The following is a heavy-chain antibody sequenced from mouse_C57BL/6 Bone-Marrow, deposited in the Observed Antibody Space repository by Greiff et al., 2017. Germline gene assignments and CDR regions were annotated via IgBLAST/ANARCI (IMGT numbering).Heavy chain of an antibody. Sequence: EVQLQQSGAELVRPGASVKLSCTASGFNIKDDYMHWVKQRPEQGLEWIGWIDPENGDTEYASKFQGKATITADTSSNTAYLQLSSLTSEDTAVYYCTTGDYGGGFAYWGQGTLVTVSA. J-gene: IGHJ3*01. D-gene: IGHD2-4*01. CDR3: TTGDYGGGFAY. CDR1: GFNIKDDY. CDR2: IDPENGDT. V-gene: IGHV14-4*01.